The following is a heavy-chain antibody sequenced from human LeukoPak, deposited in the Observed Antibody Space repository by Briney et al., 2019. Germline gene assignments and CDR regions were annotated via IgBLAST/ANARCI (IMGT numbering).Heavy chain of an antibody. Sequence: SETLSLTCTVSGGSISSYYWSWIRQPPGKGLEWIGEINHSGSTNYNPSLKSRVTISVDTSKNQFSLKLSSVTAADTAVYYCAKPNSSWYRRGYFQHWGQGTLVTVSP. D-gene: IGHD6-13*01. CDR3: AKPNSSWYRRGYFQH. V-gene: IGHV4-34*01. CDR1: GGSISSYY. J-gene: IGHJ1*01. CDR2: INHSGST.